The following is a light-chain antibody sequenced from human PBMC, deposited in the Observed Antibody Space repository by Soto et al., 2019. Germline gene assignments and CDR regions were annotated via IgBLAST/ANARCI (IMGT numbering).Light chain of an antibody. J-gene: IGLJ1*01. CDR3: GTWDSSLSAFYV. CDR2: DNN. CDR1: SSNIGNNY. V-gene: IGLV1-51*01. Sequence: QSALTQPPSVSAGPGQKVTISCSGSSSNIGNNYVSWYQQLPGTAPKLLIYDNNKRPSGIPDRFSGSKSGTSATLGITGLQTGDEADYYCGTWDSSLSAFYVFGTGTKVTVL.